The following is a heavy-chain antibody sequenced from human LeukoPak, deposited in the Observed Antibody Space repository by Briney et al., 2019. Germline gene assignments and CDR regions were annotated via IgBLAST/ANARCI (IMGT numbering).Heavy chain of an antibody. CDR3: ARTSDAFDI. CDR1: GFTFSSYG. Sequence: GGSLRLSCAASGFTFSSYGMHWVRQAPGKGLEWVAVISYDGSNKYYADSVKGRFTISRDNSKNTLYLQMNSLRAEDTAVYYCARTSDAFDIWGQGTMVTVSS. CDR2: ISYDGSNK. J-gene: IGHJ3*02. D-gene: IGHD2-2*01. V-gene: IGHV3-30*03.